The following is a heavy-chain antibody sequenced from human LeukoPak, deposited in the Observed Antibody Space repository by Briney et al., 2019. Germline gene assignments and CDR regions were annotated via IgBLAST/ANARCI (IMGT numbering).Heavy chain of an antibody. CDR2: IYSGGST. CDR3: ARGYSSSWYLD. J-gene: IGHJ4*02. D-gene: IGHD6-13*01. Sequence: HPGGSLRLSCAASGFTVSSNYMSWVRQAPGKGLEWVSVIYSGGSTYYADSVKGQFTISRDNAKKSLSLQMNSLRADDTAVYYCARGYSSSWYLDWGQGTLVTVSS. CDR1: GFTVSSNY. V-gene: IGHV3-53*01.